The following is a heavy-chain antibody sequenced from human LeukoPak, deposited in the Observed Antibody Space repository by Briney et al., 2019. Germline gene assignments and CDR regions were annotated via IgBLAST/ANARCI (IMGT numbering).Heavy chain of an antibody. CDR2: ISGTSSYI. J-gene: IGHJ6*03. V-gene: IGHV3-21*01. CDR1: GFTFSSYY. CDR3: ARDPGYYYMDV. Sequence: PGGSLRLSCAASGFTFSSYYMNWVRQAPGKGLEWVSSISGTSSYIYYGGSVKGRFTVSRDNAKNSLYLQMNSLRAEDTAVYYSARDPGYYYMDVWGKGTTVTVSS.